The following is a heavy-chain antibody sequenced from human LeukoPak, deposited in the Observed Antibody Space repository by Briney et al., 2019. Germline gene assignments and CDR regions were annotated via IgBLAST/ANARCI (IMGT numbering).Heavy chain of an antibody. V-gene: IGHV1-18*01. D-gene: IGHD3-10*01. J-gene: IGHJ6*02. Sequence: GGSVTDSCMASGYTFTSYGISWVRQAPGQGLEWMGWISAYNGNTNYAQKLQGRVTMTTDTSTSTAYMELRSLRSDDTAVYYCARDWGVFITMVRGASPGRGPPYLYGMDVWGQESTGADSS. CDR3: ARDWGVFITMVRGASPGRGPPYLYGMDV. CDR2: ISAYNGNT. CDR1: GYTFTSYG.